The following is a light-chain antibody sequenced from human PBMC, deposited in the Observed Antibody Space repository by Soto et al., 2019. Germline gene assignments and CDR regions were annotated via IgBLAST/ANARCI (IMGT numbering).Light chain of an antibody. Sequence: EIVMTQSPVTLSVSPGERATLSCRASQNINSNLAWYQQNPGQAPRLLIYDASTRATGIPARFSGSGSGTEFTLTISSLQSEDFAVYYCQQYNYWPPLTFGGGTKVEIK. V-gene: IGKV3-15*01. CDR2: DAS. J-gene: IGKJ4*01. CDR3: QQYNYWPPLT. CDR1: QNINSN.